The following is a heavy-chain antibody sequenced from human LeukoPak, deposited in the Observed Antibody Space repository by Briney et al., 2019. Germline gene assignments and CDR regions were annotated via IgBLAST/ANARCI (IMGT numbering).Heavy chain of an antibody. J-gene: IGHJ5*02. V-gene: IGHV4-59*08. CDR2: MYYSGTT. CDR1: GDPMSGYY. CDR3: ARHDNYPGFGRGFDP. D-gene: IGHD1-14*01. Sequence: PSETLSLTCTVSGDPMSGYYWSWIRQPPRKGLEWIGYMYYSGTTSYNPSLKSRVTLSTDTSKNHFSLKLYSVTAADTAVYYCARHDNYPGFGRGFDPWGQGFLVTVTS.